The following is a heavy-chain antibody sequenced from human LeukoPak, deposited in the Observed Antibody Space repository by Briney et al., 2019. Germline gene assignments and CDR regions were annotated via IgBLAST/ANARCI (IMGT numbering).Heavy chain of an antibody. CDR1: GFSFDDYA. D-gene: IGHD6-13*01. CDR2: IGWNGGGI. J-gene: IGHJ4*02. CDR3: AKQPSSIY. Sequence: GGSLRLSCAASGFSFDDYAMHWVRQAPGKGLEWVSGIGWNGGGIVYADSVKGRFTISRDNSKNTLYLQMNSLRAEDTAVYYCAKQPSSIYWGQGTLVTVSS. V-gene: IGHV3-9*01.